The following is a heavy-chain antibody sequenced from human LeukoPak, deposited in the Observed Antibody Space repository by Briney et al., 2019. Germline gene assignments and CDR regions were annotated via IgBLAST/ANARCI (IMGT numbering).Heavy chain of an antibody. CDR3: ARDRNYDYIWGSYRPDYFDY. D-gene: IGHD3-16*02. V-gene: IGHV3-21*01. Sequence: GGSLRLSCAASGFTFSSYTMNRVRQAPGKGLEWVSSISSSSSYIYYADSVKGRFTISRDNAKNSLYLRMNSLRAEDTAVYYCARDRNYDYIWGSYRPDYFDYWGQGTLVTVSS. J-gene: IGHJ4*02. CDR2: ISSSSSYI. CDR1: GFTFSSYT.